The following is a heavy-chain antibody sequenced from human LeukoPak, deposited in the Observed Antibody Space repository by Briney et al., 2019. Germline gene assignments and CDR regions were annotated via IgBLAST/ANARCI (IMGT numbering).Heavy chain of an antibody. V-gene: IGHV4-38-2*02. CDR2: IYHSGST. CDR1: GYSISSGYY. CDR3: ARELIYDYVWGSYRPGYYYYGMDV. Sequence: SETLSLTCTVSGYSISSGYYWGWIRQPPGKGLEWIGSIYHSGSTYYNPSLKSRVTISVDTSKNQFSLKRSSVTAADTAVYYCARELIYDYVWGSYRPGYYYYGMDVWGQGTTVTVSS. J-gene: IGHJ6*02. D-gene: IGHD3-16*02.